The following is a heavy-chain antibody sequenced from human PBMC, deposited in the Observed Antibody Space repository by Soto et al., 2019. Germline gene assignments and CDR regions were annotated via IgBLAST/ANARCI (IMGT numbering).Heavy chain of an antibody. J-gene: IGHJ4*02. CDR2: MEPSSGRT. D-gene: IGHD1-26*01. Sequence: QVQLVQSGAEVREPGASVKVSCKASGYSFTSLDITWVRQTAGQGLEWMGWMEPSSGRTGFAQKSQGRVAMTRDTSINTAYMELATLTSDDTAFYYCARGVSAGVDYWGQGTLVTVSS. CDR1: GYSFTSLD. CDR3: ARGVSAGVDY. V-gene: IGHV1-8*01.